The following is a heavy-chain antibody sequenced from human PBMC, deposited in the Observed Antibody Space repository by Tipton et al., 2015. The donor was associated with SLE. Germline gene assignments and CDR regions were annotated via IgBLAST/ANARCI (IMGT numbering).Heavy chain of an antibody. CDR3: ARQKYSSSHPAFDI. V-gene: IGHV4-34*01. Sequence: TLSLTCAVYGGSFSGYYWSWIRQPPGKGLGWIGEINHSGSTNYNPSLKSRVTISVDTSKNQFSLKLSSVTAADTAVYYCARQKYSSSHPAFDIWGQGTMVTVSS. J-gene: IGHJ3*02. CDR1: GGSFSGYY. CDR2: INHSGST. D-gene: IGHD6-6*01.